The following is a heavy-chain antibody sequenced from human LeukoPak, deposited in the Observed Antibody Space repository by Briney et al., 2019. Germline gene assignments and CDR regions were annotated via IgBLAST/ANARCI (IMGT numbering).Heavy chain of an antibody. V-gene: IGHV1-46*01. Sequence: VASVKVSXKASGYTFTSYYMHWVRQAPGQGLEWMGIINPSGGSTSYAQKFQGRVTMTRDTSTSTVYMELSSLRSEDTAVCYCARDPYGPRTGYYYYMDVWGKGTTVTVSS. CDR1: GYTFTSYY. CDR2: INPSGGST. CDR3: ARDPYGPRTGYYYYMDV. D-gene: IGHD3-10*01. J-gene: IGHJ6*03.